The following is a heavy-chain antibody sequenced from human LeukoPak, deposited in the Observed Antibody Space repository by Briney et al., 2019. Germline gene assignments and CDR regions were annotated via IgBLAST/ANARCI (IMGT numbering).Heavy chain of an antibody. Sequence: KPSETLSLTCAVYGGSFSGYYWSWIRQPPGKGLEWIGEINHSGSTNYNPSLKSRVTISVDTSKNQFSLKLSSVTAADTAVYYCGAQPYDSSGYAYLSYYGMDVWGQGTTVTVSS. D-gene: IGHD3-22*01. CDR3: GAQPYDSSGYAYLSYYGMDV. J-gene: IGHJ6*02. CDR2: INHSGST. CDR1: GGSFSGYY. V-gene: IGHV4-34*01.